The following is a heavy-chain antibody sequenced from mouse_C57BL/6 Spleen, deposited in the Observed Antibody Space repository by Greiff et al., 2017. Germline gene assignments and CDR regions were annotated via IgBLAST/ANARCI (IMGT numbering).Heavy chain of an antibody. D-gene: IGHD1-1*01. CDR3: AYYCGSSEYFDY. Sequence: QVQLQQPGAELVKPGASVKMSCKASGYTFTSYWITWVKQRPGQGLEWIGDIYPGSGSTNYNEKFKSKATLTVDTSSSTAYMQLSSLTSEDSAVYYCAYYCGSSEYFDYWGQGTTLTVSS. V-gene: IGHV1-55*01. CDR2: IYPGSGST. CDR1: GYTFTSYW. J-gene: IGHJ2*01.